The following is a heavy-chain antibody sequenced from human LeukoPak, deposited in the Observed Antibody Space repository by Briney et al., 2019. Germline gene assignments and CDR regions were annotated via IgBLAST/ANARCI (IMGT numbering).Heavy chain of an antibody. CDR3: ARESGYSYGKITSDY. V-gene: IGHV3-48*03. CDR2: ISSSGSTI. D-gene: IGHD5-18*01. CDR1: GFTFSSYE. Sequence: PGGSLRLSCAASGFTFSSYEMNWVRQAPGKGLEWVSYISSSGSTIYYADSVKGRFTISRDNAKNSLYLQMNSLRAEDTAVYYCARESGYSYGKITSDYWGQGTLVTVSS. J-gene: IGHJ4*02.